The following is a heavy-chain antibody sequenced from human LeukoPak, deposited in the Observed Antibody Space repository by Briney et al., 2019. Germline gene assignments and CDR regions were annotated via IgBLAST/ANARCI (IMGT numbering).Heavy chain of an antibody. D-gene: IGHD2-2*01. CDR3: ARGKRPRYCSSTSCLSRHPFDY. J-gene: IGHJ4*02. Sequence: PSETLSLTCAVYGGSFSGYHWTWIRQSPGKGLEWIGDINPSGSTYYNPSLKSRLAISVDTSKNQFSLKLSSVTAADTAVYYCARGKRPRYCSSTSCLSRHPFDYWGQGTLVTVSS. CDR2: INPSGST. V-gene: IGHV4-34*01. CDR1: GGSFSGYH.